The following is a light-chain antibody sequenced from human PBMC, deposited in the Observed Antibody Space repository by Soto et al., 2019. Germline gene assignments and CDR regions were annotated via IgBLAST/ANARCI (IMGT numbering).Light chain of an antibody. CDR3: CSYTTTTSWV. CDR1: SSDVGAHNY. Sequence: QSALTQPASVSGSPGQSITISCTGTSSDVGAHNYVSWYQQHPGKAPKLMIFEVTNRPSGVSNRFSGSKSGNTASLTISGLQAEDEADYYCCSYTTTTSWVFGGGTKLTVL. V-gene: IGLV2-14*01. J-gene: IGLJ3*02. CDR2: EVT.